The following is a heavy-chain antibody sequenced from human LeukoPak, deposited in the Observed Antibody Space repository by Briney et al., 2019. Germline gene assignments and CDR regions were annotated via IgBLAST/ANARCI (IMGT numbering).Heavy chain of an antibody. CDR1: GFAFSDYY. CDR3: ARAAGTYDS. J-gene: IGHJ4*02. D-gene: IGHD3-10*01. CDR2: ISESGSSI. Sequence: GGSLRLSCAASGFAFSDYYMSWIRQAPGKGLEWVAYISESGSSIYYAGSVKGRFTISRDNAKNSLYLQMNSLRAEDTAVYYCARAAGTYDSWGQGTLVTVSS. V-gene: IGHV3-11*04.